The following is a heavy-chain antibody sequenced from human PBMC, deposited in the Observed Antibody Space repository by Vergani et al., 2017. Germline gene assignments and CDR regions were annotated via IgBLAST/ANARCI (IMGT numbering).Heavy chain of an antibody. CDR2: IIPNSGGT. CDR1: GGTFSSYA. J-gene: IGHJ4*02. CDR3: ARDASRIAARPHVYYFDY. D-gene: IGHD6-6*01. Sequence: QVQLVQSGAEVKKPGSSVKVSCKASGGTFSSYAISWVRQAPGQGLEWMGGIIPNSGGTNYAQKFQGRVTMTRDTSISTAYMELSRLRSDDTAVYYCARDASRIAARPHVYYFDYWGQGTLVTVSS. V-gene: IGHV1-2*02.